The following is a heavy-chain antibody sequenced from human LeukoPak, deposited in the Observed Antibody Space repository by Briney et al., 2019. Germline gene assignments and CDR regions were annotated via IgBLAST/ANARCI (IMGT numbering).Heavy chain of an antibody. J-gene: IGHJ4*02. D-gene: IGHD3-22*01. CDR2: IWYDGNNK. CDR1: GFTFSSFG. Sequence: GGSLRLSCAASGFTFSSFGMHWVRQAPGKGLEWVAVIWYDGNNKYYADSVRGRFTISRDNSKNTLYLQMNSLRAEDTAVYYCARAFTSTGYYYAEYWGQGTLVTVSS. CDR3: ARAFTSTGYYYAEY. V-gene: IGHV3-33*01.